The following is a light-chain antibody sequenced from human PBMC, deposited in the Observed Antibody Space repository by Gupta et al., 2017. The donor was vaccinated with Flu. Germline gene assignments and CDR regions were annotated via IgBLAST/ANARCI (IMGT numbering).Light chain of an antibody. CDR3: QAWDRTTGV. CDR2: KDT. V-gene: IGLV3-1*01. CDR1: NLGDKY. Sequence: SYELTQPPSVSVSPGQTASITCSGDNLGDKYACWYQQKPGQSPVVGIYKDTKRPSGMPERFSGSNSGTTDTLTISGTQAMDEADYYCQAWDRTTGVFGTGTKVTVL. J-gene: IGLJ1*01.